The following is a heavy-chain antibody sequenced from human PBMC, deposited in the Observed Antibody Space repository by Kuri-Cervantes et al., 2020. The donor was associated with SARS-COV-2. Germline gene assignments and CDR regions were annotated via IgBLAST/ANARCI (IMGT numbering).Heavy chain of an antibody. D-gene: IGHD4-17*01. V-gene: IGHV3-30*02. CDR1: GFTFSSYW. CDR3: AKDRVWDYGDYHFDY. Sequence: GESLKISCAASGFTFSSYWMSWVRQAPGKGLEWVAFIRYDGSNKYYADSVKGRFTISRDNSKNTLYLQMNSLRAEDTAVYYCAKDRVWDYGDYHFDYWGQGTLVTVSS. CDR2: IRYDGSNK. J-gene: IGHJ4*02.